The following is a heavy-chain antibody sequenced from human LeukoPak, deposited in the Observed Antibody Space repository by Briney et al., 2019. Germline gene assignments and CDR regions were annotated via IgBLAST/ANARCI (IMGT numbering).Heavy chain of an antibody. J-gene: IGHJ5*02. D-gene: IGHD4-17*01. CDR2: IYYSGST. Sequence: SETLSLTCTVSGGSISSGDYYWSWIRQPPGKGLEWIGYIYYSGSTYYNPSLKSRVTISVDTSKNQFSLKLSSVTAADTAVYYCARPTVTTHNNWFDPWGQGTLVTVSS. CDR3: ARPTVTTHNNWFDP. V-gene: IGHV4-30-4*08. CDR1: GGSISSGDYY.